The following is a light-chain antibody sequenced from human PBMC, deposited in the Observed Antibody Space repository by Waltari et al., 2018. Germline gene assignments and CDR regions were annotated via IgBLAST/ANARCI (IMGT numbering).Light chain of an antibody. V-gene: IGKV3-11*01. CDR1: QSVGSY. Sequence: EIVLTQSPATLSLSPGEGATLSCRASQSVGSYLAWYQQKPGQAPRLLIYDASNRATGIPARFSGSGSGTDFTFTISSLESEDFVVYYCHQRLIWPYTFGQGTKLEIK. CDR3: HQRLIWPYT. CDR2: DAS. J-gene: IGKJ2*01.